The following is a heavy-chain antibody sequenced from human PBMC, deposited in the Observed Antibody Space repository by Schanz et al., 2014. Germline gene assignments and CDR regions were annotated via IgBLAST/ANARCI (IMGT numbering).Heavy chain of an antibody. CDR1: GFTFSSYA. CDR2: ISGSGGDT. J-gene: IGHJ4*02. V-gene: IGHV3-23*01. D-gene: IGHD3-22*01. Sequence: EVQLLESGGGLVQPGGSLRLSCAASGFTFSSYAMSWVRQAPGKGLEWVSAISGSGGDTYYADSVKGRFTISRDNSKNTLYLQMNSLRTEDTAVYFCAKSYDTSGYSGFDYWGQGTLVTVSS. CDR3: AKSYDTSGYSGFDY.